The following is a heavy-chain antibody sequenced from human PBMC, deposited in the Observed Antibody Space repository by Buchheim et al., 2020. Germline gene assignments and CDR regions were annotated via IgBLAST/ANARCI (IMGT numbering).Heavy chain of an antibody. CDR1: GGSFSGYY. J-gene: IGHJ6*02. D-gene: IGHD6-13*01. CDR3: ARWLAAAGTGYYGMNV. Sequence: QVQLQQWGAGLLKPSETLSLTCAVYGGSFSGYYWSWIRPPPGRGLEWIGEINHSGSTNYNPSLKSRVTISVDTSKNQFSLKLSSVTAADTAVYYCARWLAAAGTGYYGMNVWGQGTTVTVSS. V-gene: IGHV4-34*01. CDR2: INHSGST.